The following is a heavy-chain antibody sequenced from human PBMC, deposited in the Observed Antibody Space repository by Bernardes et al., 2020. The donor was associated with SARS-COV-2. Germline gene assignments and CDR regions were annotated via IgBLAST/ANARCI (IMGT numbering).Heavy chain of an antibody. CDR1: GYTFTSYG. D-gene: IGHD3-3*01. J-gene: IGHJ4*02. CDR2: ISAYNGNT. V-gene: IGHV1-18*01. Sequence: ASVKVSCKASGYTFTSYGISWVRQAPGQGLEWMGWISAYNGNTNYSQKLQGRVTMTTDTSTSTAYMELRSLRSDDTAVYYCASAPLDCWSGYCNYWGQGTLFTVSS. CDR3: ASAPLDCWSGYCNY.